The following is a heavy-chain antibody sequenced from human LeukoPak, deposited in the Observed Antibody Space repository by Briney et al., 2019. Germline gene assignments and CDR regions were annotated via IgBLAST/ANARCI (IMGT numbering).Heavy chain of an antibody. CDR2: ISGSGGST. Sequence: PGGSLRLSCAASGFTFSSYAMSWVRQAPGKGLEWVSAISGSGGSTYYADSVKGRFTISRDNSKNTLYLQMNSLRAGDTAVYYCAKARSGYSSYYFDYWGQGTLVTVSS. CDR3: AKARSGYSSYYFDY. V-gene: IGHV3-23*01. D-gene: IGHD3-3*01. J-gene: IGHJ4*02. CDR1: GFTFSSYA.